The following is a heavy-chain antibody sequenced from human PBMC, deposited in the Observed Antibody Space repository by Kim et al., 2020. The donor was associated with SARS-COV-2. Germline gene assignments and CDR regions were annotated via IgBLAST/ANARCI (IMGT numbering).Heavy chain of an antibody. V-gene: IGHV3-64D*08. CDR3: VEDRGGLLRVFDD. J-gene: IGHJ4*02. Sequence: YYAASVEGSFTSSRDNSKNTLYLKMSSVRAEDAVVYYCVEDRGGLLRVFDDWGQGTLVTVSS. D-gene: IGHD6-19*01.